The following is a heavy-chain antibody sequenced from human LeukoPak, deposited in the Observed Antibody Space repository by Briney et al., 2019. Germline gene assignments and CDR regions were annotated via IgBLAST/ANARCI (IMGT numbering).Heavy chain of an antibody. CDR2: IYYSGST. CDR3: ARARQYYYYMDV. CDR1: GGSISSYY. V-gene: IGHV4-59*08. Sequence: SETLSLTCTVSGGSISSYYWSWIRQPPGKGLEWIGYIYYSGSTNYNPSLKSRVTISVDTSKNQFSLKLSSVTAADTAVYYCARARQYYYYMDVWGKGTTVTISS. J-gene: IGHJ6*03. D-gene: IGHD6-6*01.